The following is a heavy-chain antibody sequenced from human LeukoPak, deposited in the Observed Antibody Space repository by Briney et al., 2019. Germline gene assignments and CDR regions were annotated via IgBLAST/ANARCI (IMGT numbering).Heavy chain of an antibody. Sequence: GGSLRLSCAASGFTVSSNYMSWVRQAPGKGLEWVSVIYAGGSTFYADSVKGRFTISRDNSKNTLYLQMNSLRAEDTAVYYCARGRGYYGSGAPYYYYYMDVWGEGTTVTVSS. J-gene: IGHJ6*03. CDR3: ARGRGYYGSGAPYYYYYMDV. D-gene: IGHD3-10*01. V-gene: IGHV3-53*01. CDR2: IYAGGST. CDR1: GFTVSSNY.